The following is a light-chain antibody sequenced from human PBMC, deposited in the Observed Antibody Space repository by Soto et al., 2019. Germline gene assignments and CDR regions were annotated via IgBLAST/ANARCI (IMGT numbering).Light chain of an antibody. CDR2: GAS. CDR1: QSIRSER. Sequence: EIVFTQSPDTLSLSPGERARLSCRASQSIRSERLAWYQQKPGQAPRLLIYGASSRATGIPDRFSGSGSGTDFTLTISSLEPEDFAVYYCQQRSNWPQTFGQGTKVDIK. CDR3: QQRSNWPQT. J-gene: IGKJ1*01. V-gene: IGKV3D-20*02.